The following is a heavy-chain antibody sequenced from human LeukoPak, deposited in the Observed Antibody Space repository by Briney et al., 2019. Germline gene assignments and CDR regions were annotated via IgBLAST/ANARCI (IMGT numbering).Heavy chain of an antibody. J-gene: IGHJ5*02. CDR2: INHSGST. CDR3: ARGPGDIVVVSWFDP. CDR1: GRSFSGYY. D-gene: IGHD2-2*01. Sequence: PSDTLSLTCAVYGRSFSGYYWSGIRQPPGKGREWIGEINHSGSTNYNPSLKSRVTISVDTYKNQLSLKMSSVTAADMAVYYCARGPGDIVVVSWFDPWGPGTLVTVSS. V-gene: IGHV4-34*01.